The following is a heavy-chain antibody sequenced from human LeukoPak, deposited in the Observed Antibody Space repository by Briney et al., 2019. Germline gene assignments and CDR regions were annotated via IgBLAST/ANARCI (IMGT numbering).Heavy chain of an antibody. D-gene: IGHD5-12*01. J-gene: IGHJ4*02. Sequence: GGSLRLSCEASGFTFTTYSMTWVRQAPGKGLEWVSIISSGSSAIFSADSVKGRFTISRDNAKNSLYLQMNSLRAEDTAVYYCARETSGYDQGETEYYFDYWGQGTLVTVSS. V-gene: IGHV3-21*04. CDR1: GFTFTTYS. CDR3: ARETSGYDQGETEYYFDY. CDR2: ISSGSSAI.